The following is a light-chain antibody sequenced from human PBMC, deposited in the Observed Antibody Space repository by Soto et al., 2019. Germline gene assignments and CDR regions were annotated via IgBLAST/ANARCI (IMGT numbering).Light chain of an antibody. CDR3: LQDYTFPRT. CDR2: AAS. V-gene: IGKV1-6*02. CDR1: HDIGND. J-gene: IGKJ1*01. Sequence: IRMTESPSSLSASVGDRATLTCRASHDIGNDLGWYQQKPGKAPNLLIYAASSLRSGVPSRFSGSGSGTHFTLTINSLQAEDSATYFCLQDYTFPRTFGQGTKVDIK.